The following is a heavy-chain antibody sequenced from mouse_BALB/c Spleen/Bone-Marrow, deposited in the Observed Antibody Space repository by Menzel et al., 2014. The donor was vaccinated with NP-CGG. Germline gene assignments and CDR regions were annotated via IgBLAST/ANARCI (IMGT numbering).Heavy chain of an antibody. V-gene: IGHV1-7*01. J-gene: IGHJ2*01. CDR3: ARDY. Sequence: QVQLKQSGAELAKPGASVKMSCKASGYTFTDTWIHWIKQRPGQGLEWIGYINPSTGYAEYNQNFKDKATLTVDKSSSTAHMQLSSLTSEDSAVYYCARDYWGQGTTLTVSS. CDR1: GYTFTDTW. CDR2: INPSTGYA.